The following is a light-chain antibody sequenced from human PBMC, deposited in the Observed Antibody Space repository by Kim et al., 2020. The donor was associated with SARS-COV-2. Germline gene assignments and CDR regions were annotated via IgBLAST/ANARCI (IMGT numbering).Light chain of an antibody. CDR1: QDISNY. CDR2: AAS. CDR3: QKCDSAPWT. V-gene: IGKV1-27*01. Sequence: GDRVTITCRASQDISNYLAWFQLKPGKAPKLLIDAASALQPGVPSRFSGSGSGTDFTLTVTSLQPEDVATYYCQKCDSAPWTFGQGTKVDIK. J-gene: IGKJ1*01.